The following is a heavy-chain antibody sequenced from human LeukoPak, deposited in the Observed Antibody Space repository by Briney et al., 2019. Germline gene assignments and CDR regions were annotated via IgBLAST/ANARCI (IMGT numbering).Heavy chain of an antibody. V-gene: IGHV5-51*01. CDR1: GYSFTSYR. J-gene: IGHJ5*02. CDR3: ARSYDFWSGYYLNWFDP. D-gene: IGHD3-3*01. Sequence: GESLKISCKGSGYSFTSYRIGWVRQMPGKGLEWMGIIYPGDSDTRYSPSFQGQVTISADKSISTAYLQWSSLKASDTAMYYCARSYDFWSGYYLNWFDPWGQGTLVTVSS. CDR2: IYPGDSDT.